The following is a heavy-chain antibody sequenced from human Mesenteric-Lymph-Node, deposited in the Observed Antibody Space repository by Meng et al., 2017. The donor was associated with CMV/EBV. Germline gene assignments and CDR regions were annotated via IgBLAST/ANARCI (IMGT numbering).Heavy chain of an antibody. J-gene: IGHJ6*02. V-gene: IGHV4-39*07. CDR1: GGSVSSGSYY. D-gene: IGHD2-2*02. Sequence: SETLSLTCTVSGGSVSSGSYYWSWIRQPPGKGLEWIGYIYRSGSTYYNPSLKSRVTLSVDTSKNQFSLKLSSVTAADTAVYYCARGYIVVVPATINYGMDVWGQGTAVTVSS. CDR3: ARGYIVVVPATINYGMDV. CDR2: IYRSGST.